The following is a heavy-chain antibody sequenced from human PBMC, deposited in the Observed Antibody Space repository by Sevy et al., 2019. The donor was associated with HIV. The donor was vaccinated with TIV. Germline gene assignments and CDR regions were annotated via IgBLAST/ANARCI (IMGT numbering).Heavy chain of an antibody. D-gene: IGHD6-19*01. Sequence: GGSLRLSCAASGFTFTNFWMSWVRQAPGKGLEWVANVNKDGSGQKYADSVKGRSIISRDNAKNSLYLQMNSLRTEDTAVYYCARNSGNWGQGTLVTVSS. CDR1: GFTFTNFW. CDR2: VNKDGSGQ. J-gene: IGHJ4*02. CDR3: ARNSGN. V-gene: IGHV3-7*01.